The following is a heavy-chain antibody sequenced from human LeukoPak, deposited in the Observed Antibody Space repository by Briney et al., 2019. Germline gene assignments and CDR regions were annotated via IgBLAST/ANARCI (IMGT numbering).Heavy chain of an antibody. CDR2: ISSSGSTI. CDR1: GFTFSSYE. D-gene: IGHD3-10*02. CDR3: AELGITMIGGV. J-gene: IGHJ6*04. V-gene: IGHV3-48*03. Sequence: QPGGSLRLSCTASGFTFSSYEMNWVRQAPGKGLEWVSYISSSGSTIYYADSVKGRFTISRDNAKNSLYLQMNSLRAEDTAVYYCAELGITMIGGVWGKGTTVTISS.